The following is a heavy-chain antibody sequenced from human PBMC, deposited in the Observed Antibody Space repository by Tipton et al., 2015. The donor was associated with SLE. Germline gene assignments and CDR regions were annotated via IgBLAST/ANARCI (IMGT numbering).Heavy chain of an antibody. CDR1: GGSISSYY. J-gene: IGHJ6*02. CDR3: ARAPVAGRNYYYGMDV. CDR2: IYYSGST. V-gene: IGHV4-59*12. D-gene: IGHD6-19*01. Sequence: TLSLTCTVSGGSISSYYWSWIRQPPGKGLEWIGYIYYSGSTNYNPSLKSRVTISVDTSKNQFSLKLSSVTAADTAVYYCARAPVAGRNYYYGMDVWGQGTTVTVSS.